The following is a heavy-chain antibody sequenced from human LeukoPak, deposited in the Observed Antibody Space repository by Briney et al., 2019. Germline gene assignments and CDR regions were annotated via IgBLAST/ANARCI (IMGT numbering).Heavy chain of an antibody. V-gene: IGHV4-39*07. CDR1: GGSLGSTGSF. CDR2: IYSGGIT. D-gene: IGHD2-15*01. CDR3: WLEKVVAAYFDS. Sequence: SETLSLTCSVPGGSLGSTGSFWGWIRQPPGKGLAWIGSIYSGGITYYNPSLKSRVSISEDTSKNQFSLKMTSMTAADTAIYYCWLEKVVAAYFDSWGQGTLVTVSS. J-gene: IGHJ4*02.